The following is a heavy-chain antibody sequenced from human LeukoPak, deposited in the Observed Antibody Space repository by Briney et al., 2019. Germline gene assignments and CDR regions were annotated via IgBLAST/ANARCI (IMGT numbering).Heavy chain of an antibody. Sequence: GGSLGLSWAASGFTFSSYGMHGVRQAPGKGLEWGAVISYDGSNKYYADSVKDRFTISRDNSKNTLYLQMNRLRAEDTAVYYCAKRSEHCRGGSCYFGNYYYYGMDVWGQGTTVTVSS. CDR1: GFTFSSYG. D-gene: IGHD2-15*01. V-gene: IGHV3-30*18. CDR3: AKRSEHCRGGSCYFGNYYYYGMDV. J-gene: IGHJ6*02. CDR2: ISYDGSNK.